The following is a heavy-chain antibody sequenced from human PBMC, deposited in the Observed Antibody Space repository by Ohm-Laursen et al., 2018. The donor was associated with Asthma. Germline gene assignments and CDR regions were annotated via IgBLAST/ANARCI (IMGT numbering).Heavy chain of an antibody. CDR3: AKDIRVTVTYAFDI. Sequence: SLRLSCAASGFIVSDYFMHWVRQRPGGGLVWISHLFPDGRRTNYADSVKGRFTISRDNAKNSLYLQMNSLRPEDTALYYCAKDIRVTVTYAFDIWGQGTMVTVSS. CDR2: LFPDGRRT. CDR1: GFIVSDYF. J-gene: IGHJ3*02. V-gene: IGHV3-74*01. D-gene: IGHD3-22*01.